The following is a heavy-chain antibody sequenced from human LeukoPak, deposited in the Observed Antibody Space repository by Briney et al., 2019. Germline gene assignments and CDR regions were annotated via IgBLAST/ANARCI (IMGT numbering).Heavy chain of an antibody. CDR1: VYTFTSYD. J-gene: IGHJ4*02. CDR2: MNPKSGNT. D-gene: IGHD2-8*01. Sequence: GASVKVSCKASVYTFTSYDINWVRQATGQGLDWMGWMNPKSGNTGYAQRFQGKFTMTRDTSISTAYMELRSLTFDDTAIYYCARVNGLPDYWGQGTLVTVSS. CDR3: ARVNGLPDY. V-gene: IGHV1-8*01.